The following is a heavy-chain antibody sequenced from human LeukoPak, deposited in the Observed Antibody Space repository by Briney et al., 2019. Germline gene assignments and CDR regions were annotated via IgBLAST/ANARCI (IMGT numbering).Heavy chain of an antibody. V-gene: IGHV1-8*01. J-gene: IGHJ4*02. CDR1: GYTFTSYD. CDR3: AVGLTMVRGDRTVGDY. Sequence: AXXKVSCKASGYTFTSYDINWVRQATGQGLEWMGWMNPNSGNTGYSQKFQGRVTITRSTSIRSAYMELSSLRSEDMAVYYCAVGLTMVRGDRTVGDYSGQGTLVTVSS. CDR2: MNPNSGNT. D-gene: IGHD3-10*01.